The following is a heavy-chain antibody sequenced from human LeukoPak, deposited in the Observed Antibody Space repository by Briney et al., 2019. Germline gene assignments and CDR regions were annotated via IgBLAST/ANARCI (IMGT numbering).Heavy chain of an antibody. CDR1: GYTFTDYY. J-gene: IGHJ4*02. Sequence: GASVKVSCKASGYTFTDYYMHWVRQAPGQGLEWMGRINPNSGGTNYAQKFQGRVTMTRDTSISTAYMDLSSLRSDDTAVYYCARSTGHYFDYWGQGILVTVPS. CDR2: INPNSGGT. V-gene: IGHV1-2*06. D-gene: IGHD2-8*02. CDR3: ARSTGHYFDY.